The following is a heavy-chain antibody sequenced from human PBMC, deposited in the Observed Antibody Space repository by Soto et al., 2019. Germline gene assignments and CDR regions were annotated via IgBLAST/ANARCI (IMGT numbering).Heavy chain of an antibody. D-gene: IGHD6-19*01. J-gene: IGHJ3*02. CDR2: IWYDGSNK. Sequence: SLRLSCAASGFTFSSYGMHWVRQAPGKGLEWVAVIWYDGSNKYYADSVKGRFTISRDNSKNTLYLQMNSLRAEDTAVYYCARDRRRVAVAGDDAFDIWGQGTMVTVSS. CDR3: ARDRRRVAVAGDDAFDI. V-gene: IGHV3-33*01. CDR1: GFTFSSYG.